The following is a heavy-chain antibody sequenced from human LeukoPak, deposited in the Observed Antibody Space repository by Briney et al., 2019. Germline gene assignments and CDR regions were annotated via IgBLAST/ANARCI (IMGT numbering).Heavy chain of an antibody. CDR1: GFTFSSFN. CDR3: ARDQPPTIGVHPFDF. J-gene: IGHJ4*02. D-gene: IGHD3-3*01. V-gene: IGHV3-21*04. Sequence: GGSLRLSCAATGFTFSSFNMHWVRQAPGKGLEWVSSISPSSSYIYNADSVKGRFTISRDDAKNSLFLQMNNLGAEDTAIYYCARDQPPTIGVHPFDFWGQGTLVSVSS. CDR2: ISPSSSYI.